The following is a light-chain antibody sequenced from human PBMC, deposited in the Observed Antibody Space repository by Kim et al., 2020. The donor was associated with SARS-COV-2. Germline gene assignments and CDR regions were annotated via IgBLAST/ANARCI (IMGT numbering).Light chain of an antibody. V-gene: IGLV3-19*01. CDR2: GKN. J-gene: IGLJ2*01. CDR3: NSRDSNDNVV. Sequence: VAFGQTVRITCQGDSLRSCYATWYQQKPGQAPILVIYGKNNPPSGIPDRFSGSSSGNTASLTITGTQAGDEADYYCNSRDSNDNVVFGGGTQLTVL. CDR1: SLRSCY.